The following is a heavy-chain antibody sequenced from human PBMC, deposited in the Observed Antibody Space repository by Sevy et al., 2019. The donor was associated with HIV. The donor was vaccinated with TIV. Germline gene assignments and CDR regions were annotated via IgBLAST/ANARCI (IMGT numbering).Heavy chain of an antibody. V-gene: IGHV3-23*01. CDR3: TKGQGECGSGYRTNWFDP. J-gene: IGHJ5*02. Sequence: GGSLRLSCAASGFTFNNYAMSWVRQAPGKGLEWVSTISGTGVTTYYAYSVKGRFTISSDNSKNTLYLQMNSLRAEDTAVYYCTKGQGECGSGYRTNWFDPWGQGTLVTVSS. CDR2: ISGTGVTT. CDR1: GFTFNNYA. D-gene: IGHD3-3*01.